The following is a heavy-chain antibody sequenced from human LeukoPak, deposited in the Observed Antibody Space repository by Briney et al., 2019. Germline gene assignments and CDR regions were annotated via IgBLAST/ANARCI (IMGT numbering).Heavy chain of an antibody. CDR3: ARGYCNSTSCYHRGQPGYYYSMDV. J-gene: IGHJ6*02. CDR2: ISSSGSTI. Sequence: PGGSLRLSCAASGFTFSDYYMSWIRQAPGKGLEWVSYISSSGSTIYYADSVKGRFTISRDNAKNSLYLQMNSLRAEDTAVYYCARGYCNSTSCYHRGQPGYYYSMDVWGQGTTVTVSS. D-gene: IGHD2-2*01. V-gene: IGHV3-11*01. CDR1: GFTFSDYY.